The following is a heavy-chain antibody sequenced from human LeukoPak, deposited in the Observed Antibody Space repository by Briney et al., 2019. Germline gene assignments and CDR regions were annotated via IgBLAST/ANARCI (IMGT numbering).Heavy chain of an antibody. CDR2: INHSGST. D-gene: IGHD5-12*01. CDR3: ARDYSGYDGFDY. J-gene: IGHJ4*02. Sequence: SEILSLTCAVYGGSFSGYYWSWIRQPPGKGLEWIGEINHSGSTNYNPSLKSRVTISLDTSKNQFSLKLSSVTAADTAVYYCARDYSGYDGFDYWGQGTLVTVSS. V-gene: IGHV4-34*01. CDR1: GGSFSGYY.